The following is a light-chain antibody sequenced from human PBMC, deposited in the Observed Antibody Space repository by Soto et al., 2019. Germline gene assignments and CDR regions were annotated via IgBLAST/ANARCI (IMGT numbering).Light chain of an antibody. CDR1: QSISSN. J-gene: IGKJ2*01. CDR2: GAS. CDR3: QQCFYWRPGDT. Sequence: EIVRTQSPATLTVSPGERATLSCRASQSISSNLAWYQQKPGQAPRLLIYGASTRDTGIPARFSGSGSGTEFARTIGSLQSEDFAVYFCQQCFYWRPGDTFGQGTKVEIK. V-gene: IGKV3-15*01.